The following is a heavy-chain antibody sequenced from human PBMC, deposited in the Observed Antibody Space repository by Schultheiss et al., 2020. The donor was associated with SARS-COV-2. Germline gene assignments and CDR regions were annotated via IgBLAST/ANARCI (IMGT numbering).Heavy chain of an antibody. CDR1: GFSISSGYY. CDR2: IYHTGST. V-gene: IGHV4-38-2*02. D-gene: IGHD5-12*01. Sequence: SETLSLTCTVSGFSISSGYYWGWIRQPPGKGLEWIANIYHTGSTYSNPSLKSRVTMSVDTSKNQFSLKLSSVTAADTAVYYCASIGYSGYDWESDYWGQGTLVTVSS. J-gene: IGHJ4*02. CDR3: ASIGYSGYDWESDY.